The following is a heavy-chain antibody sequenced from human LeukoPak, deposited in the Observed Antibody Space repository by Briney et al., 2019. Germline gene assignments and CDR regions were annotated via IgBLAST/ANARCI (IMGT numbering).Heavy chain of an antibody. Sequence: PGGSLRLSCAASGFTFSSYAMSWVRQAPGKGLEWVSAISGSGGSTYYADSVKGRFTISRDNSKNTLYLQMNSLRAEDTAVYYCAKDGTNQDIVVVPAAIRPYYYYYYMDVWGKGTTVTVSS. J-gene: IGHJ6*03. CDR2: ISGSGGST. CDR3: AKDGTNQDIVVVPAAIRPYYYYYYMDV. CDR1: GFTFSSYA. D-gene: IGHD2-2*02. V-gene: IGHV3-23*01.